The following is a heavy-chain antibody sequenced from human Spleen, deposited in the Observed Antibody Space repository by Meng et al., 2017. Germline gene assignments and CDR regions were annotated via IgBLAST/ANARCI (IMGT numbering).Heavy chain of an antibody. V-gene: IGHV4-39*07. CDR1: GGSISSSSYY. D-gene: IGHD6-13*01. Sequence: GSLRLSCTVSGGSISSSSYYWGWIRQPPGKGLEWIGSIYYSGSTYYNPSLKSRVTISVDTSKNQFSLKLSSVTAADTAVYYCARDQPLTSIAAAPDAFDIWGQGTMVTVSS. CDR3: ARDQPLTSIAAAPDAFDI. J-gene: IGHJ3*02. CDR2: IYYSGST.